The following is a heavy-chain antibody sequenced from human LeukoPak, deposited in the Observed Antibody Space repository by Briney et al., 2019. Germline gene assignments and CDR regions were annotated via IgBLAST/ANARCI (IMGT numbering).Heavy chain of an antibody. V-gene: IGHV4-34*01. CDR3: ARQGRGSAY. J-gene: IGHJ4*02. Sequence: SETLSLTCAVYGGSFSGYYWSWIRQPPGKGLEWIGEINHSGSTNYNPSLKSRVTISVDTSKNQFSLKLSSVTAADTAVYYCARQGRGSAYWGQGTLVTVSS. CDR2: INHSGST. CDR1: GGSFSGYY. D-gene: IGHD3-10*01.